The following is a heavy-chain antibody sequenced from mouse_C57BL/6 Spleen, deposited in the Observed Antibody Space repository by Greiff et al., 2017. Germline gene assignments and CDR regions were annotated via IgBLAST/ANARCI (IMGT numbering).Heavy chain of an antibody. CDR3: ARERGNYSNLYAMDY. D-gene: IGHD2-5*01. CDR2: INYDGSST. Sequence: EVMLVESEGGLVQPGSSMKLSCTASGFTFSDYYMAWVRQVPEKGLEWVANINYDGSSTYYLDSSKSRFIISRENATNIQYLQMSSLKSEDTATYYGARERGNYSNLYAMDYWGQGTSVTVSS. J-gene: IGHJ4*01. CDR1: GFTFSDYY. V-gene: IGHV5-16*01.